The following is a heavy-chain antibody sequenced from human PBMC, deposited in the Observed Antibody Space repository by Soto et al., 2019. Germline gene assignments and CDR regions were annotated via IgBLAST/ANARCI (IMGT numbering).Heavy chain of an antibody. CDR3: ARSVGVTTLSYLDY. Sequence: ASVKVSCKASGGTFRKYGISWVRQAPGQGLELLGGIIPMFGTATSTQNFQGRLTITADESTSTAYMELSSLTSEDTAVYFCARSVGVTTLSYLDYWGQGTQVTVYS. J-gene: IGHJ4*02. CDR1: GGTFRKYG. D-gene: IGHD1-26*01. V-gene: IGHV1-69*13. CDR2: IIPMFGTA.